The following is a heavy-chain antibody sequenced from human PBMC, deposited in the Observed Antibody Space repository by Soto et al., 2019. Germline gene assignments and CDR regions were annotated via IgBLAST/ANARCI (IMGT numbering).Heavy chain of an antibody. Sequence: QVQLVESGGGVVQPGRSQRLSCAASGFTFSACAMHWVRQSPGKGLEWVAVISSDGSNYYYEDSVKGRFTISRDNSKNTLYLEMDSLRAEDTAVYYCAKGVGTAMTASTNWHFDLWGRGTLVTVSS. V-gene: IGHV3-30*18. CDR1: GFTFSACA. D-gene: IGHD2-8*01. J-gene: IGHJ2*01. CDR3: AKGVGTAMTASTNWHFDL. CDR2: ISSDGSNY.